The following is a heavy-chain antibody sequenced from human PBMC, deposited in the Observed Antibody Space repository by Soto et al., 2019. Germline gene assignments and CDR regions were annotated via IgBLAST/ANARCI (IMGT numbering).Heavy chain of an antibody. V-gene: IGHV1-69*02. CDR1: GDTFTNYT. D-gene: IGHD3-16*01. CDR2: LIPILGLA. CDR3: ARFKLGEDY. Sequence: QVQLVQSGAEVKKPGSSVKVSCRASGDTFTNYTITWVRQAPGQGLVWMGRLIPILGLANYAQKFRGRVTISADKSTTTAYMELRRLRSEDTAMYYCARFKLGEDYWGQGTLVTVSS. J-gene: IGHJ4*02.